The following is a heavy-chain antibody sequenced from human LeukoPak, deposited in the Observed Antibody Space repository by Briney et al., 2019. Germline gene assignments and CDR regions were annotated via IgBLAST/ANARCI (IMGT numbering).Heavy chain of an antibody. CDR3: AGASGSYDY. CDR1: GFSFSTYG. D-gene: IGHD1-26*01. V-gene: IGHV3-33*01. CDR2: IWNDGNIR. J-gene: IGHJ4*02. Sequence: PGRSLRLSCAASGFSFSTYGLHWVRQAPGKGLEWVAVIWNDGNIRYYADSVKGRFTISRDNSKNTLYLQMNNLRAEDTAVYYCAGASGSYDYWGQGTLVTVSS.